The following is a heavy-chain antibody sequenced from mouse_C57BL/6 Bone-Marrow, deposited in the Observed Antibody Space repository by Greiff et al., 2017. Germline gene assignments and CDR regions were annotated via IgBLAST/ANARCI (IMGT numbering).Heavy chain of an antibody. J-gene: IGHJ3*01. CDR1: GYTFTSYW. CDR3: ARDYGNRAY. V-gene: IGHV1-50*01. D-gene: IGHD2-1*01. CDR2: IDPSDSYT. Sequence: QVQLQQPGAELVKPGASVKLSCKASGYTFTSYWMQWVKQRPGQGLEWIREIDPSDSYTNYNQKFKGKATLTVDTSSSTAYMQLSSLTSEDSAVYYCARDYGNRAYWGQGTLVTVSA.